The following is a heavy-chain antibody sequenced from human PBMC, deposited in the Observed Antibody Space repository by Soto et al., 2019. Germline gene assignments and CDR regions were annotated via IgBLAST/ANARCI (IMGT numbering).Heavy chain of an antibody. V-gene: IGHV3-74*01. CDR1: GLTFSTYW. CDR3: ARGLKNYYGVDV. CDR2: IKGDGSSL. Sequence: GGSLRLCCAASGLTFSTYWMHWVRQVPGKGLVWVSRIKGDGSSLSYADSVKGRFTISRDNVENTVYLQMGSLRADDTAVYYCARGLKNYYGVDVWGQGTTVTVSS. J-gene: IGHJ6*02.